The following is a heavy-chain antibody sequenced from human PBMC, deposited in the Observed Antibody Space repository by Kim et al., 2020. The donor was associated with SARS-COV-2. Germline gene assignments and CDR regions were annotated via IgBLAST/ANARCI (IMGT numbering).Heavy chain of an antibody. V-gene: IGHV3-23*01. Sequence: GGSLRLSCAASGFTFSSYAMSWVRQAPGKGLEWVSAISGSGGSTYYADSVKGRFTISRDNSKNTLYLQMNSLRAENTAVYYCAKRARITMLRGVRGDYYYGRDVWGQGNTVTVSS. J-gene: IGHJ6*02. CDR1: GFTFSSYA. D-gene: IGHD3-10*01. CDR2: ISGSGGST. CDR3: AKRARITMLRGVRGDYYYGRDV.